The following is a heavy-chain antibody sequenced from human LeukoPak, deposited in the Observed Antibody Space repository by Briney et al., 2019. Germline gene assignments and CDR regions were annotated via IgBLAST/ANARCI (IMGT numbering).Heavy chain of an antibody. CDR2: INPNSGGT. V-gene: IGHV1-2*04. D-gene: IGHD2-2*02. CDR3: ARGDATAIPPFDY. J-gene: IGHJ4*02. CDR1: GYTFTGYY. Sequence: ASVKVSCKASGYTFTGYYMHWVRQAPGQGLEWMGWINPNSGGTNYAQKFQGWVTMTRDTSISTAYMELSRLRSDDTAVYYCARGDATAIPPFDYWGQGTLVTVSS.